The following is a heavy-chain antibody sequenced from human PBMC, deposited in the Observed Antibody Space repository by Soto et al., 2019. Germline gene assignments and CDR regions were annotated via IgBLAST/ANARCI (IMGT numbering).Heavy chain of an antibody. CDR2: IIPILGIA. CDR3: AGTIVVVVAATKYYMDV. CDR1: GGTFSSYT. D-gene: IGHD2-15*01. V-gene: IGHV1-69*02. J-gene: IGHJ6*03. Sequence: SVKVSCKASGGTFSSYTISWVRQAPGQGLEWMGRIIPILGIANYAQKFQGRVTITADKSTSTAYMELSSLRSEDTAVYYCAGTIVVVVAATKYYMDVWGQGTTVTVSS.